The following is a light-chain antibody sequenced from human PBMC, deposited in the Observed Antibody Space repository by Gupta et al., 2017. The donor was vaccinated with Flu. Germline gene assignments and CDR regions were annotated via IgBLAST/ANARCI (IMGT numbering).Light chain of an antibody. V-gene: IGKV3-15*01. Sequence: ATMSGAPGARATRSCRASQSVHINLAWYQQKPGQAPRLLIYGASTRATGIPARFSGSGCGTEFTLTISSRQSEDFAVYYCQQYNDWPLITFGQGTRLEIK. J-gene: IGKJ5*01. CDR1: QSVHIN. CDR3: QQYNDWPLIT. CDR2: GAS.